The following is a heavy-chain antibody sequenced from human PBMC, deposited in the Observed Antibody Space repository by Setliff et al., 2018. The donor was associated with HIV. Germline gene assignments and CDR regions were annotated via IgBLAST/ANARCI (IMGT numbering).Heavy chain of an antibody. CDR1: GVSISNYY. Sequence: PSETLSLTCTVSGVSISNYYWSWIRQPPGKGLEWIGYIYYSGGTDYNPSLESRLTISVDTSRNQFSLRLSSVTAADTAVYYCARAPTGVTNAFDIWGQGTMVTVSS. D-gene: IGHD2-8*02. J-gene: IGHJ3*02. CDR2: IYYSGGT. V-gene: IGHV4-59*08. CDR3: ARAPTGVTNAFDI.